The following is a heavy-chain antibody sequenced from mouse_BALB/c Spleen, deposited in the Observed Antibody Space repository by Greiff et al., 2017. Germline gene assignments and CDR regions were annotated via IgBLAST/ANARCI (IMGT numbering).Heavy chain of an antibody. CDR1: GFSLSTSGMG. CDR3: ARRGGDYYYGSSPYYYAMDY. V-gene: IGHV8-12*01. J-gene: IGHJ4*01. Sequence: QVTLKVSGPGILQPSQTLSLTCSFSGFSLSTSGMGVSWIRQPSGKGLEWLAHIYWDDDKRYNPSLKSRLTISKDTSRNQVFLKITSVDTADTATYYCARRGGDYYYGSSPYYYAMDYWGQGTSVTVSS. CDR2: IYWDDDK. D-gene: IGHD1-1*01.